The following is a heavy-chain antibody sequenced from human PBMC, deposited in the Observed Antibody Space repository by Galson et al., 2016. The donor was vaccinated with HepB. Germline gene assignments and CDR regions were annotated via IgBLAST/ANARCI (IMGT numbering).Heavy chain of an antibody. V-gene: IGHV4-34*01. CDR2: INPIGST. CDR3: ARGGSSGWRNFDS. Sequence: SETLSLTCDLYGGSFNGYYWSWIRQPPGKGLEWIGEINPIGSTNYNPPLKSRVIILIDTSNNQFSLNLTSVTAADTAMFFCARGGSSGWRNFDSWGQGTLVTVSS. D-gene: IGHD6-19*01. CDR1: GGSFNGYY. J-gene: IGHJ4*02.